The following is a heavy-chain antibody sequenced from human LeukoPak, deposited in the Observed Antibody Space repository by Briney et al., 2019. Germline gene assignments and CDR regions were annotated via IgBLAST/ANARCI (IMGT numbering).Heavy chain of an antibody. CDR3: ARVPPSAHQLLISDY. D-gene: IGHD2-2*01. CDR2: INSNNGET. Sequence: ASVMVSCKASGYTFTNYGISWVGQAPGQGLEWMALINSNNGETRYAQTLQGRVTMTTDTSTSTAYMELRSLRSDDTAMYYCARVPPSAHQLLISDYWGQGTQVTVSS. V-gene: IGHV1-18*04. CDR1: GYTFTNYG. J-gene: IGHJ4*02.